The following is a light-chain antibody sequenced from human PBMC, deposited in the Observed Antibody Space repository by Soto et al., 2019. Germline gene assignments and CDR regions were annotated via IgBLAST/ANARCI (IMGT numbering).Light chain of an antibody. CDR2: GAS. V-gene: IGKV3-20*01. J-gene: IGKJ2*01. CDR3: RQYGSSPSYT. CDR1: QSVSSSSY. Sequence: EIVLTQSPGTLSLSPGERATLSCRASQSVSSSSYLAWYQQKPGQAPRLLIYGASSRATGIPDSFSGSGSATDFTLTISRLEPEDFAVYYCRQYGSSPSYTFGQGTKREIK.